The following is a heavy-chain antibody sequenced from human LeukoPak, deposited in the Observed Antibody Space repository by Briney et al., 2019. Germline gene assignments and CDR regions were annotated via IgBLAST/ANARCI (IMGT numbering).Heavy chain of an antibody. Sequence: KPSETLSLTCTVSGGSISSYYWSWIRQPPGKGLEWIGHIYYNGSTNYNPSLKSRVTISVDTSKNQFSLKLSSVTAADTAVYYCARERPHYYGSGSYYGDYYYYYYMDVWGKGTTVTVSS. V-gene: IGHV4-59*01. CDR1: GGSISSYY. J-gene: IGHJ6*03. CDR2: IYYNGST. D-gene: IGHD3-10*01. CDR3: ARERPHYYGSGSYYGDYYYYYYMDV.